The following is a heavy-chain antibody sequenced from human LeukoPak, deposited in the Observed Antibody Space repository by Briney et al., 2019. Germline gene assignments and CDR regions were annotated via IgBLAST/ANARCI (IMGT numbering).Heavy chain of an antibody. V-gene: IGHV1-8*01. J-gene: IGHJ4*02. Sequence: ASVKVACKASGYTFTNYDINWVRQAAGQGLEWMGWMNPDSGDTDYAQKFQGRVSLTRDASVSTAYMELGRLGYEGTAVYYCARGSVAMLFWGQGTPVTVSS. D-gene: IGHD2-21*01. CDR1: GYTFTNYD. CDR2: MNPDSGDT. CDR3: ARGSVAMLF.